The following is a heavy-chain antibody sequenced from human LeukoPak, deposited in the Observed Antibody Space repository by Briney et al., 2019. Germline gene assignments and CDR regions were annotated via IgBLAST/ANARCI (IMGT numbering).Heavy chain of an antibody. CDR2: ISWSSGSI. CDR1: GFTFDDYA. CDR3: VKGYCSDGTCYFDY. Sequence: GGSLRLSCAAAGFTFDDYAMHWVRQAPGKGLEWVSGISWSSGSIGYADSVKGRFTISRDNAKNSLYLQMNSLRSEDMALYYCVKGYCSDGTCYFDYWGQGTLVTVSS. D-gene: IGHD2-15*01. J-gene: IGHJ4*02. V-gene: IGHV3-9*03.